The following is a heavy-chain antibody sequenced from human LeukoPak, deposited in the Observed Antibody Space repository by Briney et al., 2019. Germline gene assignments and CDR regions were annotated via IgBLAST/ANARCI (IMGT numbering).Heavy chain of an antibody. CDR1: GFTFDDYA. D-gene: IGHD5-18*01. CDR2: ISWNSGGI. CDR3: AKDGTAMVNSNIDY. V-gene: IGHV3-9*01. Sequence: GGSLRLSCAASGFTFDDYAMHWVRQAPGKGLEWVSGISWNSGGIGYADSVKGRFTISRDNAKNSLYLQMNSLRAEDTALYYRAKDGTAMVNSNIDYWGQGTLVTVSS. J-gene: IGHJ4*02.